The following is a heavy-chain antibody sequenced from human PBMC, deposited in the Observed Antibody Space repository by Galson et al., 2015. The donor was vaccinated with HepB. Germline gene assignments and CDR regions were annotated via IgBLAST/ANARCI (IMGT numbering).Heavy chain of an antibody. J-gene: IGHJ6*03. CDR2: IWYDGSNK. Sequence: SLRLSCAASGFTFSSYGMHWVRQAPGKGLEWVAVIWYDGSNKYYADSVKGRFTISRDNSKNTLYLQMNSLRAEDTAVYYCARRSTDYYYYYMDVWGKGTTVTVSS. V-gene: IGHV3-33*01. CDR3: ARRSTDYYYYYMDV. D-gene: IGHD1-1*01. CDR1: GFTFSSYG.